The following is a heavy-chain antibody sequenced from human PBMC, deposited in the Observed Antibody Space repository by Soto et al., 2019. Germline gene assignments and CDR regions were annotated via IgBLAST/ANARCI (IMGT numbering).Heavy chain of an antibody. J-gene: IGHJ6*02. D-gene: IGHD6-6*01. V-gene: IGHV4-34*01. CDR1: GGSFSGYY. Sequence: QVQLQQWGAGLLKPSETLSLTCAVYGGSFSGYYWSWIRQPPGKGLEWIGEINHSGSTNYNPSLKSRVTISVDTSKNQFSLKLSSVTAAYTAVYYCARERRGAARPHYYYGMDVWGQGTTVTVSS. CDR2: INHSGST. CDR3: ARERRGAARPHYYYGMDV.